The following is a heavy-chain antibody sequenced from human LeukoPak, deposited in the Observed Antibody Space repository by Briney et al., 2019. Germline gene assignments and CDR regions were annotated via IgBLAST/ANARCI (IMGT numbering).Heavy chain of an antibody. J-gene: IGHJ3*02. Sequence: SVKVSCKASGGTFSSYVVSWVRQVPGQGLEWMGGIIPLFGTVNYAQKSQRRVTITTDESTSTVYMELSSLRSEDTAVYYCARVRANLGDAFDIWGQGTMVTVSS. CDR2: IIPLFGTV. CDR3: ARVRANLGDAFDI. V-gene: IGHV1-69*05. CDR1: GGTFSSYV.